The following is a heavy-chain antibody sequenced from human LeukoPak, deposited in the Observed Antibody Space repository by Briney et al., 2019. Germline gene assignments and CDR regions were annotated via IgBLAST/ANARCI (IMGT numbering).Heavy chain of an antibody. CDR2: INPISGDT. J-gene: IGHJ6*03. Sequence: GASVKVSCKASGYTFTDYYMYWVRQAPGQGLEWMGWINPISGDTKYAQKFQGRVTMTRDTSISTAYMELSSLRSEDTAVYYCARVTMVRGRVYYYMDVWGKGTTVTVSS. D-gene: IGHD3-10*01. CDR1: GYTFTDYY. CDR3: ARVTMVRGRVYYYMDV. V-gene: IGHV1-2*02.